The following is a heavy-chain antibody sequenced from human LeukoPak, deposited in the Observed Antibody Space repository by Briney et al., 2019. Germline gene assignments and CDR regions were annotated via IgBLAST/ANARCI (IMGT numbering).Heavy chain of an antibody. CDR1: GFTFSSYA. J-gene: IGHJ4*02. CDR3: TRGGSSSGWLTDY. D-gene: IGHD6-19*01. CDR2: IRNKAYGGTT. V-gene: IGHV3-49*03. Sequence: GGSLRLSCAASGFTFSSYAMSWFRQAPGKGLEWVGFIRNKAYGGTTEYAASVKGRFTISRDDSKSIAYLQMNSLKTEDTSVYYCTRGGSSSGWLTDYWGQGTLVTVSS.